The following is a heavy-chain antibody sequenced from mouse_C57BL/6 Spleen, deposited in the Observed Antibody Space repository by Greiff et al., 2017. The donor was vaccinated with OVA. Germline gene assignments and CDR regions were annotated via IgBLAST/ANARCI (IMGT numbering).Heavy chain of an antibody. CDR3: SRDGYYAMDY. CDR2: INYDGSST. Sequence: EVKLVESEGGLVQPGSSMKLSCTASGFTFSDYYMAWVRQVPEKGLEWVANINYDGSSTYYLDSLKSRFIISRDNAKNILYLQMSRLKSEDTDTYYCSRDGYYAMDYWGQGTSVTVSS. J-gene: IGHJ4*01. V-gene: IGHV5-16*01. CDR1: GFTFSDYY.